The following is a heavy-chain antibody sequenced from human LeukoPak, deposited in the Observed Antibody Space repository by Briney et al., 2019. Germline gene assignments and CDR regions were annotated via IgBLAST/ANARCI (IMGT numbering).Heavy chain of an antibody. V-gene: IGHV4-34*01. CDR1: GGSFSGYY. CDR3: ARPLTGTSFDF. CDR2: INHSGRP. J-gene: IGHJ4*02. Sequence: SETLSLTCAVYGGSFSGYYWSWIRQSPGKGLEWIGEINHSGRPNYNPSLKSRGTISADTSKIQLSLRLTSVTAADTAIYYCARPLTGTSFDFWGQGTLVTVSS. D-gene: IGHD7-27*01.